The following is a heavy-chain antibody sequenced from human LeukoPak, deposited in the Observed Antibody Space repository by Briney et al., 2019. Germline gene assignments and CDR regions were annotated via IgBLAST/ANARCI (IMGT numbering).Heavy chain of an antibody. V-gene: IGHV4-59*01. CDR2: IYSGSA. CDR3: ARGGWYFHY. Sequence: PSETLSLTCTVSGGSISSYHWSWIRQPPGKGLEWIGFIYSGSANYNPSLKSRVTISVDTSKNQFSLNLNSVTAADTAVYYCARGGWYFHYWGQGTLVTVSS. J-gene: IGHJ4*02. D-gene: IGHD6-19*01. CDR1: GGSISSYH.